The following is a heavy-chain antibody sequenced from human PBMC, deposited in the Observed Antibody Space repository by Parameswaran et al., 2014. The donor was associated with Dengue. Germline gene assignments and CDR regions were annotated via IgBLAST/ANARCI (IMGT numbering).Heavy chain of an antibody. CDR3: ARDTTTNIDPYGMDV. J-gene: IGHJ6*04. CDR2: INPSGGST. D-gene: IGHD1-14*01. V-gene: IGHV1-46*01. Sequence: WVRQAPGQGLEWMGIINPSGGSTSYAQKFQGRVTMTRDTSTSTVYMELSSLRSEDTAVYYCARDTTTNIDPYGMDVWAKDHGHRLL.